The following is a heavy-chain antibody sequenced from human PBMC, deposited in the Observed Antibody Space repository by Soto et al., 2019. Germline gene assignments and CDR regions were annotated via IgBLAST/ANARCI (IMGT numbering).Heavy chain of an antibody. CDR1: GGSVSSGSYY. Sequence: QVQLQESGPGLVKPSETLSLTCTVSGGSVSSGSYYWSWIRQPPGKGLEWIGYIYYSGSTNYNPSLRSRVTISVDTSKNQFSLKLSSVTAADTAVYYCARVELRIQLWSYYYGMDVWGQGTTVTVSS. D-gene: IGHD5-18*01. J-gene: IGHJ6*02. V-gene: IGHV4-61*01. CDR2: IYYSGST. CDR3: ARVELRIQLWSYYYGMDV.